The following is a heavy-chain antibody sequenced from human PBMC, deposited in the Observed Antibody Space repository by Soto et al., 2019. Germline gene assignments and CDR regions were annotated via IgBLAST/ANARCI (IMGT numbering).Heavy chain of an antibody. J-gene: IGHJ6*03. V-gene: IGHV4-31*03. CDR2: IYYSGST. Sequence: SETLSLTCTVSGGSISSGGYYWSWIRQHTGKGLEWIGYIYYSGSTYYNPSLKSRVTISVDTSKNQFSLKLSSVTAADTAVYYCARSYSNYGDYYYYYMDVWGKGTTVTVSS. CDR3: ARSYSNYGDYYYYYMDV. D-gene: IGHD4-4*01. CDR1: GGSISSGGYY.